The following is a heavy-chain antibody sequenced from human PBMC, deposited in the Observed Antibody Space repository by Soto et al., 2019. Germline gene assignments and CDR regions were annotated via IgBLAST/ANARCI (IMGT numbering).Heavy chain of an antibody. Sequence: QVQLVESGGGVVQPGRSLRLSCAASGFTFSSYGMHWVRQAPGKGLEWVAVISYDGSNKYYADSVKGRFTISRDNSKNTLYLQMNSLRAEDTAVYYCAKDGPMATIGDYFDYWGQGNLVTVSS. CDR2: ISYDGSNK. CDR1: GFTFSSYG. V-gene: IGHV3-30*18. D-gene: IGHD5-12*01. CDR3: AKDGPMATIGDYFDY. J-gene: IGHJ4*02.